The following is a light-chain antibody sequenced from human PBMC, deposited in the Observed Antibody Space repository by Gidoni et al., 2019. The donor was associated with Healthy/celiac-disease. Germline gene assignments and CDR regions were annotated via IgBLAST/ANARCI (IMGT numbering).Light chain of an antibody. J-gene: IGKJ1*01. CDR3: QQRSNWPPWT. CDR1: QSVSSY. CDR2: DAS. Sequence: PATLSLSPGERATLVCRASQSVSSYLAWYQQKPGQAPRLLIYDASNRATGIPARFSGSGSGTDFTLTISSLEPEDFAVYYCQQRSNWPPWTFGQGTKVEIK. V-gene: IGKV3-11*01.